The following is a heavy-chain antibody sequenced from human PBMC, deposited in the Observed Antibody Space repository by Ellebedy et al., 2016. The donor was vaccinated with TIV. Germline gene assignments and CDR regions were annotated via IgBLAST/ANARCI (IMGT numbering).Heavy chain of an antibody. Sequence: LSLTCAASGFTFSTYAMSWVRQAPGKGLEWVSTLSGSGSSTYYADSMKGRFTISRDNSKNTLYLQMNSLRAEDTAIYFCAKEHYSDADFDCWGQGTLVTVSS. D-gene: IGHD3-22*01. CDR2: LSGSGSST. J-gene: IGHJ4*02. CDR3: AKEHYSDADFDC. V-gene: IGHV3-23*01. CDR1: GFTFSTYA.